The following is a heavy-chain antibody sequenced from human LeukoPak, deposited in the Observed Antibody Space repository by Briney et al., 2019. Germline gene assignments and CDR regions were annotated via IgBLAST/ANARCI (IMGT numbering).Heavy chain of an antibody. J-gene: IGHJ4*02. CDR3: VRDGGVSGYDLLDY. CDR1: GFTFSNYW. D-gene: IGHD5-12*01. Sequence: GSLRLSCAASGFTFSNYWMTWVRQAPGKGLEWVAHINQDGSEEHYMDSVKARFTISRDNAKNSLSLQMNSLRAEDTAVYYCVRDGGVSGYDLLDYWGQGTLVTVSS. CDR2: INQDGSEE. V-gene: IGHV3-7*01.